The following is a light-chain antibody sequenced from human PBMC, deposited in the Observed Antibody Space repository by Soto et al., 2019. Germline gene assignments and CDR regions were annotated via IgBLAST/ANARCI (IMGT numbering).Light chain of an antibody. J-gene: IGKJ1*01. Sequence: EIVLTQSPGTLSLSPGERATLSCRASQSVTSSYLAWYQQKPGQAPRLLIYGASSRATGIPDRFSGSGSGTSFTLTVNRLEPEDFAIYYCQYYGSSPWTFGQGTNVEIK. V-gene: IGKV3-20*01. CDR2: GAS. CDR1: QSVTSSY. CDR3: QYYGSSPWT.